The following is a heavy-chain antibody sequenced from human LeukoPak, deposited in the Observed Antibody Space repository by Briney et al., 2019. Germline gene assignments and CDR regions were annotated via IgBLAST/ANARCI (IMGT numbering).Heavy chain of an antibody. CDR1: GGPFSVYY. CDR2: INNSGRT. Sequence: KPSETLSLTCAVYGGPFSVYYWSWIRPPPGKGLECIGEINNSGRTNYNPSLKSRVTISVDTSKSQFSLKLSSVTAADTAVYYCARRGPQGKYFDLWGRGTLVTVSS. V-gene: IGHV4-34*01. J-gene: IGHJ2*01. CDR3: ARRGPQGKYFDL.